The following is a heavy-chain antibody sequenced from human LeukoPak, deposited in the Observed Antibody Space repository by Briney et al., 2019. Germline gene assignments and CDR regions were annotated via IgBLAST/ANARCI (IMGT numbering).Heavy chain of an antibody. Sequence: SQTLSLTCTVSGGSISSGGYYWSWIPPHPGKGLEANGYIYYSGSTYYNPSLKSRVTIAVDTSKNKFSLKLSSVTAADTAVYYCARDPGPPHDVFEYWGQGTLVTVSS. CDR1: GGSISSGGYY. CDR2: IYYSGST. V-gene: IGHV4-31*03. J-gene: IGHJ4*02. D-gene: IGHD7-27*01. CDR3: ARDPGPPHDVFEY.